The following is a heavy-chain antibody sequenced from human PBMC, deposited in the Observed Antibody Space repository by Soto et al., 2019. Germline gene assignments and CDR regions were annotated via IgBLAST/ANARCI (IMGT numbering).Heavy chain of an antibody. CDR1: GFTFSTYG. V-gene: IGHV3-23*01. Sequence: EVQLLESGGGLVQPGGSLRLSCAASGFTFSTYGMSWVRQAPGKGLEWVSSISPSGVSTYYPDSVKGRFTISRDNSKHTLSLKLISLRAEDTAVYYCAKGGISLIDYWGQGTLVTVSS. CDR3: AKGGISLIDY. CDR2: ISPSGVST. J-gene: IGHJ4*02.